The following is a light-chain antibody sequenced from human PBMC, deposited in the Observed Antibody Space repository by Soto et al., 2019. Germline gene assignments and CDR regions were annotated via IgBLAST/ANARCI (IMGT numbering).Light chain of an antibody. Sequence: AIRMTQSPSSFSATTGDRVTITCRASQGISSYLACYHQKPGKAPTLLIYDASTLQSGVPSRFSGSRSGTDFTLTISCLQSEDFASYYCKQYYSYPSITFGQGTRLEIK. CDR3: KQYYSYPSIT. V-gene: IGKV1-8*01. CDR2: DAS. J-gene: IGKJ5*01. CDR1: QGISSY.